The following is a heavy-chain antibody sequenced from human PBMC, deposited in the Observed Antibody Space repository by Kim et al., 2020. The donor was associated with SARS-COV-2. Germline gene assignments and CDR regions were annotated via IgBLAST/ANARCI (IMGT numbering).Heavy chain of an antibody. V-gene: IGHV1-46*01. D-gene: IGHD2-21*01. Sequence: ASVKVSCKASGYTFISYYMHWVRQAPGQGLEWMGVINPSGGNRSYAQKFQDRVNMTRDTSTSTVYMELSSLRSEDTAVYYCANQHITSEVPTDYWGHGTLVIGSS. J-gene: IGHJ4*01. CDR1: GYTFISYY. CDR3: ANQHITSEVPTDY. CDR2: INPSGGNR.